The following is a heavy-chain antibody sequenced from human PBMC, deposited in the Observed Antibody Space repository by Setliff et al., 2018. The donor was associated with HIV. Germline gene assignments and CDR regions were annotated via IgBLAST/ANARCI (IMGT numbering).Heavy chain of an antibody. V-gene: IGHV1-2*06. CDR3: ARLEDQLGPGWFAP. CDR2: IHPNTGST. D-gene: IGHD1-1*01. Sequence: ASVKVSCKTSGYTFTAYYIYWVRQAPGHGLELMGRIHPNTGSTNYLQEFQGRVTITRDTSMSTVYMALTGLTSDDTAVYYCARLEDQLGPGWFAPWGQGTLVTVSS. CDR1: GYTFTAYY. J-gene: IGHJ5*02.